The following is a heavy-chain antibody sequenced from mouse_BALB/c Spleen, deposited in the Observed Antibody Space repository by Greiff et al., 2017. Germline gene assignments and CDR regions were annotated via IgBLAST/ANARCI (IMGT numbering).Heavy chain of an antibody. CDR2: IRLKSNNYAT. CDR3: TRRRYDVGLAY. CDR1: GFTFSNYW. J-gene: IGHJ3*01. V-gene: IGHV6-6*02. D-gene: IGHD2-14*01. Sequence: EVKVEESGGGLVQPGGSMKLSCVASGFTFSNYWMNWVRQSPEKGLEWVAEIRLKSNNYATHYAESVKGRFTISRDDSKSSVYLQMNNLRAEDTGIYDCTRRRYDVGLAYWGQGTLVTVAA.